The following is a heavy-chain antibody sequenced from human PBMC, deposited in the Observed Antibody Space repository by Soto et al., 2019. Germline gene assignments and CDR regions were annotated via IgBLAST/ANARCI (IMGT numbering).Heavy chain of an antibody. J-gene: IGHJ3*02. CDR1: GYTFTSYD. D-gene: IGHD3-22*01. Sequence: ASVKVSCKASGYTFTSYDINWVRQATGQGLEWMGWMNPNSGNTGYAQKFQGRVTMTRNTSISTAYMELSSLRSEDTAVYYCARGDDRSRYFSDALVIWCQGTMVSVSS. V-gene: IGHV1-8*01. CDR3: ARGDDRSRYFSDALVI. CDR2: MNPNSGNT.